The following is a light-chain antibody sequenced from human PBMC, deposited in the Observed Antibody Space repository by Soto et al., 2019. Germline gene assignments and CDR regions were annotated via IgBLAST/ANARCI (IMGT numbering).Light chain of an antibody. CDR1: SSNIGGNS. J-gene: IGLJ1*01. Sequence: QSVLTQPPSVSAARGQKVTISCSGSSSNIGGNSVSWYQQPPGTAPKLLIYDDNKRPSGIPDRFSGSKSGTSATLGITGFQTGDEADYYCGSWDSSVSAYVFGNGTKVT. V-gene: IGLV1-51*01. CDR3: GSWDSSVSAYV. CDR2: DDN.